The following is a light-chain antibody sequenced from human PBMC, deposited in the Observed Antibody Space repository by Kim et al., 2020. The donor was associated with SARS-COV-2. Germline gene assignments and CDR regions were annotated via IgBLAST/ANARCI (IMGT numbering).Light chain of an antibody. CDR2: GTS. Sequence: EIVLTQSPGTLSLSPGETATLSCRASQSVSDNYLAWYQQKPGQAPRLLIYGTSSRATGIPDRFSGSGSGTDFALTISRLEAADFAVYYCQQYGTSPQAFGQGTKVDIK. V-gene: IGKV3-20*01. CDR3: QQYGTSPQA. J-gene: IGKJ1*01. CDR1: QSVSDNY.